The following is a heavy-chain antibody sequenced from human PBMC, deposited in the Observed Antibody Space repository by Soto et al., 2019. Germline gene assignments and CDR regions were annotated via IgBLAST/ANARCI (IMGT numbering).Heavy chain of an antibody. CDR1: GVTISTYS. CDR2: NDHLGTT. D-gene: IGHD5-12*01. Sequence: PSETLSLTCAVSGVTISTYSWSWIRQPPGKGLEWIGYNDHLGTTNYIPSLKRRVNTSVHTSKKQFPPRPTSATAADPAIYFCVRAASLGYGHAIDRWGAGTLVTVS. V-gene: IGHV4-59*01. CDR3: VRAASLGYGHAIDR. J-gene: IGHJ5*02.